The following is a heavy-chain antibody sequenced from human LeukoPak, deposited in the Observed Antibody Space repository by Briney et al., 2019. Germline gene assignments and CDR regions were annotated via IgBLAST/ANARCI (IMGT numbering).Heavy chain of an antibody. D-gene: IGHD6-19*01. Sequence: ASVKVSCKSSGYXFSTYGIIWVRQAPGQGLEWMGCISGYNGNTNYAQKLQGRVTMTTDTSTSTAYMELRSLRSDDTAVYYCARRRSEEFDFDCWGQGTLVTVSS. V-gene: IGHV1-18*01. CDR3: ARRRSEEFDFDC. CDR1: GYXFSTYG. CDR2: ISGYNGNT. J-gene: IGHJ4*02.